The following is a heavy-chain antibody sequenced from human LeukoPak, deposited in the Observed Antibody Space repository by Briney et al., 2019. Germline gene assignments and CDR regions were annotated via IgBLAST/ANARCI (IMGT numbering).Heavy chain of an antibody. Sequence: TPSETLSLTCAVSGGSISSGYWWSWVRQPPGKGLEWIGQIYHSGTTNYNPSLRSRVTISVDTSKNQFSLKLSSVTAADTALYYCARLSSISFGGVIVSVFDFWGQGTLVTVSS. D-gene: IGHD3-16*02. CDR3: ARLSSISFGGVIVSVFDF. CDR2: IYHSGTT. V-gene: IGHV4-4*02. CDR1: GGSISSGYW. J-gene: IGHJ4*02.